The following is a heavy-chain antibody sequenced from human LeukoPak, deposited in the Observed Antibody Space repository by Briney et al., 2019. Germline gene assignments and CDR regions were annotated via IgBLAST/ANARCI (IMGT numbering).Heavy chain of an antibody. D-gene: IGHD3-10*01. Sequence: GGSLRLSCAASGFTFSSYAMHWVRQAPGKGLEWVAVISYDGSNKYYADSVKGRFTISRDNSKNTLYLQMNSLRVEDTAVYYCAKDSGGYYYGSGSYEFWGQGTLVTVSS. V-gene: IGHV3-30*04. CDR3: AKDSGGYYYGSGSYEF. CDR2: ISYDGSNK. J-gene: IGHJ4*02. CDR1: GFTFSSYA.